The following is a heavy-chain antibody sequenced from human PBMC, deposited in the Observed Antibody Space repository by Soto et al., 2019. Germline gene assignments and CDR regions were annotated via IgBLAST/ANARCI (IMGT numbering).Heavy chain of an antibody. CDR1: GGSISSSSYY. V-gene: IGHV4-39*01. Sequence: PSETLSLTCTVSGGSISSSSYYWGWIRQPPGKGLEWIGSIYYSGSTYYNPSLKSRVTISVDTSKNQFSLKLSSLTAADTAVYYCSGWYYYYYVMDVWSPGSTVTASS. CDR3: SGWYYYYYVMDV. CDR2: IYYSGST. J-gene: IGHJ6*02. D-gene: IGHD6-19*01.